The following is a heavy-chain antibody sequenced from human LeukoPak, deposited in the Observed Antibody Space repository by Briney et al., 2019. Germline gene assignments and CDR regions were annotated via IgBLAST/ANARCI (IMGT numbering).Heavy chain of an antibody. CDR1: GFTFSSYG. CDR3: AKSSGSSNWYEFDY. Sequence: GGSLRLSCAASGFTFSSYGMSWVRQAPGKGLEGVSSIGGSGGSTNYADSVKGRFTISRDNSKNTLYLQMNSLRAEDTAVYYCAKSSGSSNWYEFDYWGQGTLVTVSS. J-gene: IGHJ4*02. D-gene: IGHD6-13*01. V-gene: IGHV3-23*01. CDR2: IGGSGGST.